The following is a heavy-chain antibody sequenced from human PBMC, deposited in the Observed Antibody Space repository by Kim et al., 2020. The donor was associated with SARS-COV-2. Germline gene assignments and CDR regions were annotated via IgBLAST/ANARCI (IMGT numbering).Heavy chain of an antibody. V-gene: IGHV3-21*01. CDR3: ERERSYYDILTGPQAHP. J-gene: IGHJ5*02. D-gene: IGHD3-9*01. Sequence: GKGRCTISRDNAKNSLYLQMNSLRAEDTAVYYCERERSYYDILTGPQAHPWGQGTLVTVSS.